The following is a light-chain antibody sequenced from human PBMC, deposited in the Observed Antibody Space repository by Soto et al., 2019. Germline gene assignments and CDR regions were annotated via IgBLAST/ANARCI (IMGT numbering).Light chain of an antibody. J-gene: IGKJ2*01. CDR1: QSVSSY. CDR2: RAS. Sequence: EIVMTQSPATLSVSPGGRATLSCRASQSVSSYLAWYQQRPGQTPRLLIYRASTRATGIPARFSGSGSGTDISLTISSLQSEDFAVYYCQQYSTWPPRYTFGQGTKLEI. V-gene: IGKV3-15*01. CDR3: QQYSTWPPRYT.